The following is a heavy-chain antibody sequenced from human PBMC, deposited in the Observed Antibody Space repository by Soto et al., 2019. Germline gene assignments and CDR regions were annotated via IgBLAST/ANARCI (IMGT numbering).Heavy chain of an antibody. D-gene: IGHD3-16*01. V-gene: IGHV3-48*03. CDR1: GFTFSSYE. CDR3: ARGASGSY. CDR2: ISSSGSTI. Sequence: EVQLVESGGGLVQPGGSLRLSCAASGFTFSSYEMNWVRQAPGKGLEWVSYISSSGSTIYYADSVKGRFTSSRDNANNSLYLTMNSLRATATAVDYCARGASGSYWGQGTLVTVSS. J-gene: IGHJ1*01.